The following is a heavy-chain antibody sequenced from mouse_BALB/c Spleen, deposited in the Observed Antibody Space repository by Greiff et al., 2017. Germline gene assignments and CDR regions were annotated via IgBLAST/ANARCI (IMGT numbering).Heavy chain of an antibody. CDR1: GYSITSDYA. CDR3: AKSGTRRYFDV. D-gene: IGHD4-1*01. V-gene: IGHV3-2*02. Sequence: EVKLLESGPGLVKPSQSLSLTCTVTGYSITSDYAWNWIRQFPGNKLEWMGYISYSGSTSYNPSLKSRISITRDTSKNQFFLQLNSVTTEDTATYYCAKSGTRRYFDVWGAGTTVTVSS. J-gene: IGHJ1*01. CDR2: ISYSGST.